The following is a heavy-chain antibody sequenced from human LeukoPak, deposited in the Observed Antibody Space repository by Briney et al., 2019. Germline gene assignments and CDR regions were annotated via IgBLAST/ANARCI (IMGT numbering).Heavy chain of an antibody. V-gene: IGHV1-2*02. D-gene: IGHD2-2*02. J-gene: IGHJ3*02. CDR3: ARACSSTSCYTDAFDI. Sequence: ASVKVSCKASGYTFTGYYMHWVRQAPGQGLEWVGWINPNSGGTNYAQKFQGRVTMTRDTSISTAYMELSRLRSDDTAVYYCARACSSTSCYTDAFDIWGQGTMVTVSS. CDR1: GYTFTGYY. CDR2: INPNSGGT.